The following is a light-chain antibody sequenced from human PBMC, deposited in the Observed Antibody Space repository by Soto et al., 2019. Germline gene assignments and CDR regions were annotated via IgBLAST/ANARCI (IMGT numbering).Light chain of an antibody. CDR2: DDQ. V-gene: IGLV3-21*02. CDR1: NIGTKN. CDR3: QVWDSSIVV. Sequence: SYELTQPPSLSVAPGQTARITCGGNNIGTKNVHWYQQQPGQAPVLVVYDDQDRPSGIPERFSGSNSGNTATLTISRVEAGDEADYYCQVWDSSIVVFGGGTKLTVL. J-gene: IGLJ2*01.